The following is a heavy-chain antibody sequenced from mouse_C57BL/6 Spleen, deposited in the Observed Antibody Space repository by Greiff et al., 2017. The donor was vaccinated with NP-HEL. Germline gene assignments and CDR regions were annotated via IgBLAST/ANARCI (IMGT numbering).Heavy chain of an antibody. D-gene: IGHD1-1*01. CDR3: TRLSDGRSYVWYVEV. CDR1: GFNIKDYY. J-gene: IGHJ1*03. V-gene: IGHV14-1*01. CDR2: IDPEDGDT. Sequence: EVQLQQSGAELVRPGASVKLSCTASGFNIKDYYMHWVKQRPEQGLEWIGRIDPEDGDTEYAPKFQGKATMTADTSSNTAYLQLSSLTSEDTAVYYGTRLSDGRSYVWYVEVWGTGTTVTVSS.